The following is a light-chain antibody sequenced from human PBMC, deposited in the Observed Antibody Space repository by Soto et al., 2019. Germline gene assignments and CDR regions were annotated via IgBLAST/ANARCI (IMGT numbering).Light chain of an antibody. CDR3: QQYGRSGT. V-gene: IGKV3-20*01. Sequence: EIVLTQSPGTLSLSAGDRSTLSCRASQSVSRTYLAWYQQKPVQAPRLLIYATSSRATGIPDRFSGSGSGTDFTLTISRLEPEDFAVYYCQQYGRSGTFGQGTKVDIK. J-gene: IGKJ1*01. CDR1: QSVSRTY. CDR2: ATS.